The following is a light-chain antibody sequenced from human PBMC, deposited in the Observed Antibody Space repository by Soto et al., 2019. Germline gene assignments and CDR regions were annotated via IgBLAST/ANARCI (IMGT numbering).Light chain of an antibody. CDR1: PSLSSNY. CDR3: QQYGGSMT. Sequence: EIVLTQSPGTLSLSPGDTATLSCRASPSLSSNYLAWYQQRPGQAPKLLIYDISSRATGIPDRFSGSGSGTDFTLTIARLDPEDFAVYYCQQYGGSMTFGQGTRLEIE. J-gene: IGKJ5*01. V-gene: IGKV3-20*01. CDR2: DIS.